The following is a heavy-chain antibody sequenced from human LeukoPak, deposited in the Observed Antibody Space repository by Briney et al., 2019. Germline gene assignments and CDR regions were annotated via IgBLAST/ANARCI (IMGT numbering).Heavy chain of an antibody. CDR2: VIPIFGIA. D-gene: IGHD2-21*02. Sequence: ASVKVSCKACRGTFSSYAIRWVRQAPGQGLEWIGRVIPIFGIANYAQKFQGRVTITADKSTSTAYTELSSLRSEDTAVYYCATRKCGGDCYSDYYYGMDVWGQGTTVTVSS. CDR3: ATRKCGGDCYSDYYYGMDV. V-gene: IGHV1-69*04. J-gene: IGHJ6*02. CDR1: RGTFSSYA.